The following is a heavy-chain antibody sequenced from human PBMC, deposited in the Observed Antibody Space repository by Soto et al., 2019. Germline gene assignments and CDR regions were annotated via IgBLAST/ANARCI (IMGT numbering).Heavy chain of an antibody. Sequence: QVQLVQSGAEVKKPGASVKVSCKASGYTFTSYDINWVRQATGQGLEWMGWMNPNSGNTGYAQKFQGRVTRTRNTSKSKAHSELSSLRSADTAVYYCGRVYRSSWWEYGMAVWGQGTTVTVSS. CDR3: GRVYRSSWWEYGMAV. V-gene: IGHV1-8*01. CDR2: MNPNSGNT. CDR1: GYTFTSYD. D-gene: IGHD6-13*01. J-gene: IGHJ6*02.